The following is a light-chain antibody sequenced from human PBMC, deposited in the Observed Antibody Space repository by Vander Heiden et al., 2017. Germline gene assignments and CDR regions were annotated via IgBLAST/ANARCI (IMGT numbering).Light chain of an antibody. CDR2: GAA. CDR1: QYVGSSH. J-gene: IGKJ1*01. Sequence: EIVLTQSPPTLAVSPGERATLSCRSSQYVGSSHVAWYQQKPGQDPRVLIYGAANRATGIPDRVSGSGCGTDLSPTTIRLEPEDVAVYYCQQYGTSRTWTFGPGTRVEVK. V-gene: IGKV3-20*01. CDR3: QQYGTSRTWT.